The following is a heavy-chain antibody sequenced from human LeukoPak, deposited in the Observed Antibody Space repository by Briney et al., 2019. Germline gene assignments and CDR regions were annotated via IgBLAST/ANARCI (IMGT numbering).Heavy chain of an antibody. J-gene: IGHJ4*02. CDR1: GFTFSSYA. D-gene: IGHD1-1*01. V-gene: IGHV3-23*01. Sequence: GGSLRLSCAASGFTFSSYAMSWVRQAPGKGLEWVSAISGSGGSTYYADSVKGRFTLSRDSSRNTVYLQLNNLRVEDTAMYYCAKANWVSNADAVWWGQGTLVTVSS. CDR3: AKANWVSNADAVW. CDR2: ISGSGGST.